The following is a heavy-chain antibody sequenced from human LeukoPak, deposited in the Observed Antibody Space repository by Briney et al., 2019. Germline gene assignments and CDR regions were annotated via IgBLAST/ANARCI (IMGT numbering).Heavy chain of an antibody. Sequence: GGSLRLSCAASGFTFSSYGMHWVRQAPGKGLEWVAFIRYDGNNKYYVDSVKGRFTISRDNTKNTLYLQMNSLRAEDTAVYYCAKDSPNWAVNHYFDYWGQGTLVTVSS. CDR2: IRYDGNNK. CDR3: AKDSPNWAVNHYFDY. J-gene: IGHJ4*02. D-gene: IGHD7-27*01. V-gene: IGHV3-30*02. CDR1: GFTFSSYG.